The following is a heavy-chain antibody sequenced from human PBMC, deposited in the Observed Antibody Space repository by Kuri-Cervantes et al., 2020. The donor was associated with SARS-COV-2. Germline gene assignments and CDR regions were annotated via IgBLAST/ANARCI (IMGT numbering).Heavy chain of an antibody. CDR2: INHSGST. V-gene: IGHV4-34*01. CDR1: GFTFITYT. J-gene: IGHJ6*03. D-gene: IGHD3-16*01. Sequence: SETLSLTCAASGFTFITYTMNWIRQPPGKGLEWIGEINHSGSTNYNPSLKSRVTISVDTSKNQFSLKLSSVTAADMAVYYCARMGEPYYMDVWGKGTTVTVSS. CDR3: ARMGEPYYMDV.